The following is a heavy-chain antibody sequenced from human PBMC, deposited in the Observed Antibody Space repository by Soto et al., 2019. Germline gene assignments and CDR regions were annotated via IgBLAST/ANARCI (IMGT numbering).Heavy chain of an antibody. Sequence: ASVKVSCKSSGYTFTSYAMHWVRQAPGQRLEWMGWINAGNGNTKYSQKFQGRVTITRDTSASTAYMELSSLRSEDTAVYYCASGYCTNGVCYGAEYFQHRGQGTLVTVSS. CDR2: INAGNGNT. CDR1: GYTFTSYA. CDR3: ASGYCTNGVCYGAEYFQH. V-gene: IGHV1-3*01. D-gene: IGHD2-8*01. J-gene: IGHJ1*01.